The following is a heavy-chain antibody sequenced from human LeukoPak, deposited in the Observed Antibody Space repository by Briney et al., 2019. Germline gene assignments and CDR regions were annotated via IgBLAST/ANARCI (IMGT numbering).Heavy chain of an antibody. CDR3: ARVWCSGGSCYSSRGAFDI. Sequence: SVKVSCKASGYTFTSYDISWVRQAPGQGLECMGGIIPIFGTANYAQKFQGRVTITADESTSTAYMELSSLRYEDTAVYYCARVWCSGGSCYSSRGAFDIWGQGTMVTVSS. D-gene: IGHD2-15*01. V-gene: IGHV1-69*13. J-gene: IGHJ3*02. CDR2: IIPIFGTA. CDR1: GYTFTSYD.